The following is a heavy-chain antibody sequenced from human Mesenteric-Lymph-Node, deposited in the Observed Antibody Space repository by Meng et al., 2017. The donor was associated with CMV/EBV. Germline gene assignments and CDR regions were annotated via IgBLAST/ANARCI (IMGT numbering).Heavy chain of an antibody. J-gene: IGHJ6*02. V-gene: IGHV3-30-3*01. CDR3: AKAGYCSSTSCSGYYGMDV. CDR1: GFTFSSYA. D-gene: IGHD2-2*01. Sequence: GESLKISCAASGFTFSSYAMHWVRQAPGKGLEWVAVISYDGSNKYYADSVKGRFTISRDNSKNTLYLQMNSLRAEDTAVYYCAKAGYCSSTSCSGYYGMDVWGQGTTVTVSS. CDR2: ISYDGSNK.